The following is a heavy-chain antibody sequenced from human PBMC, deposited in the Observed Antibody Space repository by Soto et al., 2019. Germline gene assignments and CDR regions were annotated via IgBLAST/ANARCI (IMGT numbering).Heavy chain of an antibody. CDR2: INPSGGST. D-gene: IGHD3-10*01. Sequence: ASVKVSCKASGYTFTSYYMHWVRQAPGQGLEWMGIINPSGGSTSYAQKFQGRVTMTRGTSTSTVYMELSRLRSEDTAVYYCARDLVARSGSYSSYYYYYGMDVWGQGTTVTVSS. V-gene: IGHV1-46*01. J-gene: IGHJ6*02. CDR1: GYTFTSYY. CDR3: ARDLVARSGSYSSYYYYYGMDV.